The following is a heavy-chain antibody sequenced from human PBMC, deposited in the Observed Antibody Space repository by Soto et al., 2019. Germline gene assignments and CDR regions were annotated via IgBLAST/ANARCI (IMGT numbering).Heavy chain of an antibody. V-gene: IGHV1-69*13. J-gene: IGHJ5*02. Sequence: SVKVSCKASGGTFSSCAISWVRQAPGQGLEWMGKIIPIFGTANYAQKFQGRVTITADESTSTAYMELSSLRSEDTAVYYCARSELGSCYDYWFDPWGQGTLATVSS. CDR2: IIPIFGTA. CDR1: GGTFSSCA. D-gene: IGHD3-22*01. CDR3: ARSELGSCYDYWFDP.